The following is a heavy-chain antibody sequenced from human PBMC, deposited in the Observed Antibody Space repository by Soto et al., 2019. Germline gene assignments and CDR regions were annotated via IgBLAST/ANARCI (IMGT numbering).Heavy chain of an antibody. CDR3: ARHGIVAAIRWVDY. D-gene: IGHD5-12*01. Sequence: QLQLQESGPGLVKPSETLSLTCTVSGGSISSSSYYWGWIRQPPGKGLEWIGSIYYSGSTYYNPSLKSRVTISVDTSKNQFSLKLSSVTAADTAVYYCARHGIVAAIRWVDYWGQGTLVTVSS. CDR1: GGSISSSSYY. V-gene: IGHV4-39*01. CDR2: IYYSGST. J-gene: IGHJ4*02.